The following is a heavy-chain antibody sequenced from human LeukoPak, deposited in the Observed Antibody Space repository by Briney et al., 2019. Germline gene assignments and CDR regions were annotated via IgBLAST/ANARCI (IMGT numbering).Heavy chain of an antibody. Sequence: PSETLSLTCTVSSGSITNYYWSWIRQPPGKGLEWIGEINHSGSTNYNPSLKSRVTISVDTSKNQFSLKLSSVTAADTAVYYCARGVPKTSYYYYYMDVWGKGTTVTVSS. V-gene: IGHV4-34*01. CDR1: SGSITNYY. D-gene: IGHD4-11*01. CDR3: ARGVPKTSYYYYYMDV. J-gene: IGHJ6*03. CDR2: INHSGST.